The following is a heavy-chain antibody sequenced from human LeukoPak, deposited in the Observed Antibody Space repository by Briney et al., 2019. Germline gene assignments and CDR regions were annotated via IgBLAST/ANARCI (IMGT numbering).Heavy chain of an antibody. Sequence: SETLSLTCTVSGGSISSGDYDWSWIRQPPGKGLEWIAYIYYSGSTYYNPSLKSRVTISLDTSKNQFSLKLSSVTAAGTAVYYCARAPVYSGTFFDYWGQGTLVTVSS. CDR2: IYYSGST. J-gene: IGHJ4*02. CDR1: GGSISSGDYD. CDR3: ARAPVYSGTFFDY. D-gene: IGHD1-26*01. V-gene: IGHV4-30-4*01.